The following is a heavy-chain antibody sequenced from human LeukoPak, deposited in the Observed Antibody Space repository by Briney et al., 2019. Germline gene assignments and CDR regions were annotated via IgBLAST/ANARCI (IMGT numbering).Heavy chain of an antibody. CDR3: AKDPGAVVVQAYYLDH. J-gene: IGHJ4*02. Sequence: GGSLRLSCVDSGFRFRNFGMHWVRQAPGMGLEWVAVISHDGTNTYHADSVRGRFTISRDNSKDTLYLQMHSLRPEDTAVYYCAKDPGAVVVQAYYLDHWGQGTLVTVSS. CDR1: GFRFRNFG. D-gene: IGHD2-21*01. CDR2: ISHDGTNT. V-gene: IGHV3-30*18.